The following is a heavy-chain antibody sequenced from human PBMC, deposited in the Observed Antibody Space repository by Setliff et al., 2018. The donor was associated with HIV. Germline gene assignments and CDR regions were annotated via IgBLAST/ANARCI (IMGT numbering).Heavy chain of an antibody. CDR2: ITGSGSRI. CDR1: GFTFSNYE. J-gene: IGHJ5*02. CDR3: ANLWEMGA. D-gene: IGHD1-26*01. Sequence: GGSLRLSCAASGFTFSNYEMNWVRQAPGKGLEWVSYITGSGSRIYYADSVKGRFTISRDNAKNSVYLQMNSLRAEDTALYLCANLWEMGAWGQGTLVTVSS. V-gene: IGHV3-48*03.